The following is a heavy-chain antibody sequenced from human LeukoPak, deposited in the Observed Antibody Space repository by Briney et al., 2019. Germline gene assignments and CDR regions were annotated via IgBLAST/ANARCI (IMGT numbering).Heavy chain of an antibody. CDR2: INSDGSST. Sequence: GGSLRLSCAATGFTFSSYWMHWVRQAPGKGLVWVSRINSDGSSTTYADSVKGRFSISRDNAKNTLYLQMNSLRVEDTAVYYCARGRPHGNDYWGQGTLVTVSS. J-gene: IGHJ4*02. CDR1: GFTFSSYW. V-gene: IGHV3-74*01. D-gene: IGHD4-23*01. CDR3: ARGRPHGNDY.